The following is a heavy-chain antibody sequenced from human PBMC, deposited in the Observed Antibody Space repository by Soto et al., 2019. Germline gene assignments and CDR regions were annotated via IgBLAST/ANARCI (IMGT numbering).Heavy chain of an antibody. D-gene: IGHD6-6*01. J-gene: IGHJ4*02. CDR2: IYHSGST. CDR3: ASQDPARLGGEFDY. Sequence: SETLSLTCAVSGGSISSGGYSWSWIRQPPGKGLEWIGYIYHSGSTYYNPSLKSRVTISVDRSKNQFSLKLSSVTAADTAVYYCASQDPARLGGEFDYWGQGTLVTVSS. V-gene: IGHV4-30-2*01. CDR1: GGSISSGGYS.